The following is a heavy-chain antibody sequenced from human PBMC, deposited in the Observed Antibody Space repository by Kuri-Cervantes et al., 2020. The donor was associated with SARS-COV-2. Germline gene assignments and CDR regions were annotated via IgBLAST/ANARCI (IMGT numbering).Heavy chain of an antibody. CDR1: GFTFSSYA. CDR2: ISYDGSNK. CDR3: AKRSGWGYFDY. D-gene: IGHD7-27*01. V-gene: IGHV3-30-3*02. J-gene: IGHJ4*02. Sequence: GGSLRLSCAASGFTFSSYAMHWVRQAPGKGLEWVAVISYDGSNKYYADSVEGRFTISRDNSKNTLYLQMNSLRAEDTAVYYCAKRSGWGYFDYWGQGTLVTVSS.